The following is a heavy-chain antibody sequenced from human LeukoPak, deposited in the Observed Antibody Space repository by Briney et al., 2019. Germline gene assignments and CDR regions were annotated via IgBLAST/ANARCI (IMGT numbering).Heavy chain of an antibody. Sequence: PGGSLRLSCAVSGFTFSSYAMSWVRQAPGKGLEWVSGISGSGGSRHYADSVKGRFTISRDNSKNTLYLQMNSLRAGDTAVYYCAKGGYYDPYGYFDYWGQGTLVTVS. V-gene: IGHV3-23*01. D-gene: IGHD3-22*01. CDR2: ISGSGGSR. J-gene: IGHJ4*02. CDR1: GFTFSSYA. CDR3: AKGGYYDPYGYFDY.